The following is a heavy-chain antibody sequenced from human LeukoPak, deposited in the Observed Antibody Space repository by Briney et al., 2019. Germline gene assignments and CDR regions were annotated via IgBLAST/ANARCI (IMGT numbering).Heavy chain of an antibody. V-gene: IGHV3-21*04. CDR2: ISSSSSYI. CDR1: GFTFSSYS. J-gene: IGHJ6*03. CDR3: ARGGGIEYSSSISYITYYYYYMDV. Sequence: GGSLRLSCAASGFTFSSYSMNWVRQAPGKGLEWVSSISSSSSYIYYADSVKGRFTISRDNAKNSLYLQMNSLRAEDTALYYCARGGGIEYSSSISYITYYYYYMDVWGKGTTVTVSS. D-gene: IGHD6-6*01.